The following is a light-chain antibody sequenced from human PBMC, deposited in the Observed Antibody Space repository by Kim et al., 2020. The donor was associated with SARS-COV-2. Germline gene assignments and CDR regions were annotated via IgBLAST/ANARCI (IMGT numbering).Light chain of an antibody. J-gene: IGKJ1*01. V-gene: IGKV3-20*01. Sequence: YPGESATLSCRASQSVSLRYLAWYHQKPGQAPRLLIYGASSRATDIPDRFSGSGSGTDFALTISRLEPEDVGLYYCQQYGDSPWTFGQGTKVEIK. CDR3: QQYGDSPWT. CDR1: QSVSLRY. CDR2: GAS.